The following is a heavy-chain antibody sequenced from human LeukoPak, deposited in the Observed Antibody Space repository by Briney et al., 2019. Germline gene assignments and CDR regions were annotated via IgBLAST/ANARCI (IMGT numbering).Heavy chain of an antibody. D-gene: IGHD3-22*01. CDR3: ASTYSYDSSGYYPFDY. Sequence: PGGSLRLSCSASGFTFSRYAMHWVRQPPGKGLEYVSAITNNGRSTYYADSVKGRFTISRDSSKNTLYLQMSSLRAEDTAVYYCASTYSYDSSGYYPFDYWGQGTLVTVPS. V-gene: IGHV3-64D*06. CDR2: ITNNGRST. J-gene: IGHJ4*02. CDR1: GFTFSRYA.